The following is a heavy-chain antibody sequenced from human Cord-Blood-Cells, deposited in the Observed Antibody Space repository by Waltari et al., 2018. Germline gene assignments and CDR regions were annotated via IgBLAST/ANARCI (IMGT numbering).Heavy chain of an antibody. D-gene: IGHD2-21*01. CDR3: ARDTPVGIYYYGMDV. J-gene: IGHJ6*02. CDR1: GYSISSGYS. Sequence: QVQLQESGPGLVKPSETLSLPCAVSGYSISSGYSWGWIRQPPGKGLEWIGSIYHSGSTYYNPSLKSRVTISVDTSKNQFSLKLSSVTAADTAVYYCARDTPVGIYYYGMDVWGQGTTVTVSS. V-gene: IGHV4-38-2*02. CDR2: IYHSGST.